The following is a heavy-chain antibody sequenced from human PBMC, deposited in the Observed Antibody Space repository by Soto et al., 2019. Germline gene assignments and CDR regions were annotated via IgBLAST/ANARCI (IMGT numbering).Heavy chain of an antibody. CDR1: GFTFSSYG. CDR3: ASARYESYDVWSALGTGAYYCDY. J-gene: IGHJ4*02. D-gene: IGHD3-3*01. CDR2: IWHDGSNK. Sequence: QVQLVESGGGVVQPGRSLRLSCAASGFTFSSYGMHWVRQAPGKGLEWVAVIWHDGSNKYYADSVKGRFTISRDNSKNALYLQMNSQRAEDTAVYYCASARYESYDVWSALGTGAYYCDYWGQGTLVTVSS. V-gene: IGHV3-33*01.